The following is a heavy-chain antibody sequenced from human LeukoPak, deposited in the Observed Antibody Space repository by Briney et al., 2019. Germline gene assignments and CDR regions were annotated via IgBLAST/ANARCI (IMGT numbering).Heavy chain of an antibody. D-gene: IGHD4-17*01. CDR2: IIPIFGTA. V-gene: IGHV1-69*05. CDR1: GGTFSSYA. Sequence: SVKVSCKASGGTFSSYAISWVRQAPGQGLEWMGRIIPIFGTANYAQKFQGRVTITTDESTSTAYMELSSLRSEDTAVYYCAREGRGYGDSSIHAFDTWGQGTMVTVSS. J-gene: IGHJ3*02. CDR3: AREGRGYGDSSIHAFDT.